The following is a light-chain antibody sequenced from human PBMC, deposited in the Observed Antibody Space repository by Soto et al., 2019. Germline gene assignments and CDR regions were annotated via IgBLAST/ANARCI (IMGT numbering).Light chain of an antibody. CDR1: KGISSA. V-gene: IGKV1-13*02. Sequence: AIPLTQYPSSLSASVGDRVTITCRSSKGISSALAWYHQKPGKAPKLLIYDASSLESGVPSRFSRSGSGTDFTLTISNLQPEDFATYYCQQFNSYPLTFGQGTRLEIK. CDR3: QQFNSYPLT. J-gene: IGKJ5*01. CDR2: DAS.